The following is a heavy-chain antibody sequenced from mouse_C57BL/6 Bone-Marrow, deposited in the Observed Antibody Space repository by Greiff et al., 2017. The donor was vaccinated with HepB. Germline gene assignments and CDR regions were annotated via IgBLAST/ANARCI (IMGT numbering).Heavy chain of an antibody. Sequence: VQLQQPGAELVKPGASVKLSCKASGYTFTSYWMHWVKQRPGQGLEWIGMIHPNIGSTNYNEKFKSKATLTVDKSSSTAYMQLSSLTSEDSAVYYCARSGITTVVASKGYWGQGTSVTVSS. J-gene: IGHJ4*01. V-gene: IGHV1-64*01. CDR1: GYTFTSYW. CDR3: ARSGITTVVASKGY. CDR2: IHPNIGST. D-gene: IGHD1-1*01.